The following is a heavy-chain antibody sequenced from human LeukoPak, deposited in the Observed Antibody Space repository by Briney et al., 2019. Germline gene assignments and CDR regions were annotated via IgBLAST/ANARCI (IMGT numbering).Heavy chain of an antibody. CDR3: ARQMQSHGNFDS. J-gene: IGHJ4*02. D-gene: IGHD1-26*01. Sequence: GGSLRLSCAAPGFTFDDYAMHWVRQAPGKGLEWVSGISWNSGSIGYADSVKGRFTISRENARNSLYLQMNSLRAEDTAMYYCARQMQSHGNFDSWGQGTLVTVSS. CDR2: ISWNSGSI. V-gene: IGHV3-9*01. CDR1: GFTFDDYA.